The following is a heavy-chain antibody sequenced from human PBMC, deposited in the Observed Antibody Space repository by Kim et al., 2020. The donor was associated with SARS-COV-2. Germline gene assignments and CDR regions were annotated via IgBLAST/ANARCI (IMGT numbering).Heavy chain of an antibody. V-gene: IGHV3-21*01. CDR3: ARDSYPIVVVPAANGGFDY. D-gene: IGHD2-2*01. Sequence: GGSLRLSCAASGFTFSSYSMNWVRQAPGKGLEWVSSISSSSSYIYYADSVKGRFTISRDNAKNSLYLQMNSLRAEDTAVYYCARDSYPIVVVPAANGGFDYWGQGTLVTVSS. CDR2: ISSSSSYI. CDR1: GFTFSSYS. J-gene: IGHJ4*02.